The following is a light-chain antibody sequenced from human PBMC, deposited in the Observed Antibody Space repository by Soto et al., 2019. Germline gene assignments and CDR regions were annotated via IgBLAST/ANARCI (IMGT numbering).Light chain of an antibody. Sequence: QSVLTQPHSVSGSPGQSVTISCTGTNSDVGRYNSVSWYQQLPGKAPQLIISAVRQRPSGVPDRFSGSKSGNTASLTISGLQTDDEADYFCFSYTANDNWVFGGGTKPTVL. CDR3: FSYTANDNWV. V-gene: IGLV2-11*01. CDR2: AVR. J-gene: IGLJ3*02. CDR1: NSDVGRYNS.